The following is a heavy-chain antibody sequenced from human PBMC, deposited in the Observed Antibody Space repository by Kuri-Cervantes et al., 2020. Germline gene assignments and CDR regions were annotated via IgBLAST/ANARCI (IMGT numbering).Heavy chain of an antibody. Sequence: SETLSLTCTVSGGSISSGSYYWSWIRQPAGKGLEWIGRIYTSGSTYYNPSLKSRVTISVDTSKNQFSLKLSSVTAADTAVYYCASVVNDFWSGYHASTWGYFDYWGQGTLVTVSS. J-gene: IGHJ4*02. D-gene: IGHD3-3*01. CDR2: IYTSGST. CDR1: GGSISSGSYY. CDR3: ASVVNDFWSGYHASTWGYFDY. V-gene: IGHV4-61*02.